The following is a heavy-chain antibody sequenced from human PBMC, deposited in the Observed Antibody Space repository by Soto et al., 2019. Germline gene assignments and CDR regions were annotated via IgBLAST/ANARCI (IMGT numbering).Heavy chain of an antibody. Sequence: GGSLRLSCAASGFTFDDYAMHWVRQAPGKGLEWVSGISWNSGSIGYADSVKGRFTISRDNAKNSLYLQMNSLRAEDTALYYCAKLVSVTGWFDPWGQGTLVTVS. CDR2: ISWNSGSI. D-gene: IGHD2-21*02. CDR1: GFTFDDYA. V-gene: IGHV3-9*01. CDR3: AKLVSVTGWFDP. J-gene: IGHJ5*02.